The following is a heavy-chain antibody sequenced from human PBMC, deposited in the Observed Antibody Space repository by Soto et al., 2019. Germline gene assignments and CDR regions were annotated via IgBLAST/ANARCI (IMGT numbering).Heavy chain of an antibody. Sequence: GGSLRLSCAASGFTFSSYSMNWVRQAPGKGLEWVSSISSSSSYIYYADSVKGRFTISRDNAKNSLYLQMNSLRAEDTAVYYCARKSQDYDILTGTMGYWGQGTLVTVSS. CDR1: GFTFSSYS. CDR2: ISSSSSYI. CDR3: ARKSQDYDILTGTMGY. J-gene: IGHJ4*02. D-gene: IGHD3-9*01. V-gene: IGHV3-21*01.